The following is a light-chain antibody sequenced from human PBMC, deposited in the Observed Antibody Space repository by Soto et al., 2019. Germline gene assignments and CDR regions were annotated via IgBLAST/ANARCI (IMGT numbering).Light chain of an antibody. V-gene: IGKV1-39*01. CDR1: QSIGIY. J-gene: IGKJ1*01. Sequence: DIQMTQSPSSLSASVRDSVTITCRASQSIGIYVNWYQQKPGTAPQLLIYGASSLQGGVPSRFSASGSGTDFTLTISSLQPDDFATYYCQQSDSLPWTFGQGTRVDVK. CDR2: GAS. CDR3: QQSDSLPWT.